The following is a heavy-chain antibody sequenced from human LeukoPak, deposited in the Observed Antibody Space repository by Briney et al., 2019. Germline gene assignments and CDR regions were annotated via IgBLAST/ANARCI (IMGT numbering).Heavy chain of an antibody. V-gene: IGHV1-69*01. CDR2: IIPIFGTA. D-gene: IGHD2-21*01. CDR1: GGTFSSYA. J-gene: IGHJ4*02. Sequence: SVKVSCKASGGTFSSYAISWVRQAPGQGLEWMGGIIPIFGTANSAQKFQGRVTITADESTRTAYLELSSLRSEDTAVYYCAREMSINCGGDCYLFMCDYWGQGNLVTVSS. CDR3: AREMSINCGGDCYLFMCDY.